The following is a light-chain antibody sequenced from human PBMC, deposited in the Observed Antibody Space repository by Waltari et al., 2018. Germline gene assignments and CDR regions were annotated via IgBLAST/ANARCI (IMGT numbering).Light chain of an antibody. CDR1: QSVSSSY. CDR2: GAS. CDR3: QQYGSSPRT. J-gene: IGKJ2*01. Sequence: EIVLTQSPGTLSLSPGERATLSCRASQSVSSSYLTWYQQNPGQAPRLLIYGASSSATGIPDSFSGSGSWTDFTLTIIRLEPEDFAVYYCQQYGSSPRTFGQGTKLEIK. V-gene: IGKV3-20*01.